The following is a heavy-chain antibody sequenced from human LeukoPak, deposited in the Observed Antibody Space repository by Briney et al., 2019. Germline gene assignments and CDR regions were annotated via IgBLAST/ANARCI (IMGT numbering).Heavy chain of an antibody. Sequence: SETLSLTCTVSGGSISSSSYYWGWIRQPPGKGLEWIGSIYYSGSTYYNPSLKSRVTISVDTSKNQFSLKLSSVTAADTAVYYCARVPMVTSFDYWGQGTLVTVSS. CDR1: GGSISSSSYY. CDR3: ARVPMVTSFDY. J-gene: IGHJ4*02. D-gene: IGHD5-18*01. V-gene: IGHV4-39*01. CDR2: IYYSGST.